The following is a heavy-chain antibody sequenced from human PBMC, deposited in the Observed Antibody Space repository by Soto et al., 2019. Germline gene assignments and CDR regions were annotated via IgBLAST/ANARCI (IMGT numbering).Heavy chain of an antibody. V-gene: IGHV1-46*01. J-gene: IGHJ4*02. Sequence: ASVKVSCKASGYTLTSYYMHWVRQAPGQGLEWMGIINPSGGSTSYAQKFQGRVTMTRDTSTSTVYVELSSLRSDDTAVYYCAREDFGVVIPLDYWGQGTLVTVSS. CDR2: INPSGGST. CDR3: AREDFGVVIPLDY. CDR1: GYTLTSYY. D-gene: IGHD3-3*01.